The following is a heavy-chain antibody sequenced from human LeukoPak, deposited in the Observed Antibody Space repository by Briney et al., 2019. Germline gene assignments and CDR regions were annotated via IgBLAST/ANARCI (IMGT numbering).Heavy chain of an antibody. D-gene: IGHD3-16*02. CDR2: IWYDGRNK. CDR1: GFTFSSYG. J-gene: IGHJ3*02. Sequence: QPGGSLTLSCAASGFTFSSYGMHWVRQAPGKGLEWVAVIWYDGRNKFYADSLKGRFTISRDNSKNTLYLQMNSLRAEDTAVYYCARVNRGDAFDIWGQGTLVTVSS. CDR3: ARVNRGDAFDI. V-gene: IGHV3-33*01.